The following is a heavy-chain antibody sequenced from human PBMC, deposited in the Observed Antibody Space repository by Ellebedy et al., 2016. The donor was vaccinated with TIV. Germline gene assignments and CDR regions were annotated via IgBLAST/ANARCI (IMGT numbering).Heavy chain of an antibody. D-gene: IGHD6-19*01. CDR2: ISSSSSYT. V-gene: IGHV3-11*05. CDR3: ARGGRSSGWYLGWFDP. CDR1: GFTFSDYY. Sequence: PGGSLRLSCAASGFTFSDYYMSWIRQAPGKGLEWVSYISSSSSYTNYADSVKGRFTISRDNAKSSLYLQMNSLRAEDTAVYYCARGGRSSGWYLGWFDPWGQGTLVTVSS. J-gene: IGHJ5*02.